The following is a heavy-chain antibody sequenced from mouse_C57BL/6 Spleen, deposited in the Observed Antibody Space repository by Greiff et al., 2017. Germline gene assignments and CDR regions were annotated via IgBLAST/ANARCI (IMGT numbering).Heavy chain of an antibody. J-gene: IGHJ4*01. CDR1: GYTFTSYW. CDR3: ARWAVLSYGAMDY. V-gene: IGHV1-72*01. CDR2: IDPNSGGT. D-gene: IGHD1-1*01. Sequence: VQLQQSGAELVKPGASVKLSCKASGYTFTSYWMHWVKQRPGRGLEWIGRIDPNSGGTKYNEKFKSKATLPVDKPSSTAYMQLSSLTSEDSAVYYCARWAVLSYGAMDYWGQGTSVTVSS.